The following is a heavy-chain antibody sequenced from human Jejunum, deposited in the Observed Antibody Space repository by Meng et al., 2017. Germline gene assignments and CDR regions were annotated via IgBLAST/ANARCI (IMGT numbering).Heavy chain of an antibody. D-gene: IGHD3-3*01. J-gene: IGHJ5*02. CDR3: ARDPPLRFWTASQTFDP. Sequence: GESPKIPCVGPDLILSKYDMNRVRQAPGKGLEWVSSISSSGTDTHYADSVKGRFTISRDHGKNSLFLQMDSLRVEDTAVYYCARDPPLRFWTASQTFDPWGQGTLVTVSS. CDR2: ISSSGTDT. V-gene: IGHV3-21*01. CDR1: DLILSKYD.